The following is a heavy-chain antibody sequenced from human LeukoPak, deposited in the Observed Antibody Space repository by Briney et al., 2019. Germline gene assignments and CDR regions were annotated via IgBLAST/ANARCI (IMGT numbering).Heavy chain of an antibody. CDR1: GFTFSSYS. V-gene: IGHV3-21*01. Sequence: GSLILSCAASGFTFSSYSMNWVRQAPGKGLEWVSSISSSSSYIYYADSVKGRFTISRDNAKNSLYLQMNSLRAEDTAVYYCAGERIYGGLLDIWGQGTMVTVSS. CDR3: AGERIYGGLLDI. CDR2: ISSSSSYI. J-gene: IGHJ3*02. D-gene: IGHD4-23*01.